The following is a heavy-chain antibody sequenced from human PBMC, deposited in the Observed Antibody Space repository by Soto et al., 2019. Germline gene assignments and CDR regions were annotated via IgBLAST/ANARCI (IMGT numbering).Heavy chain of an antibody. V-gene: IGHV4-4*02. D-gene: IGHD6-13*01. CDR1: GGSISSSNW. Sequence: PSETLSLTCAVSGGSISSSNWWSWVRQPPGKGLEWIGEIYHSGSTNYNPSLKSRVTISVDKSKNQFSLKLSSVTAADTAVYYCARGSTIAAAGNFDYWGQGTLVTAPQ. J-gene: IGHJ4*02. CDR3: ARGSTIAAAGNFDY. CDR2: IYHSGST.